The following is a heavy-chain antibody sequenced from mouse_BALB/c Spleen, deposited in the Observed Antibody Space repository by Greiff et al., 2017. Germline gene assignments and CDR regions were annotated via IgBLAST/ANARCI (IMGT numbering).Heavy chain of an antibody. CDR1: GFNLNDTY. V-gene: IGHV14-3*02. Sequence: EVQLQQSGAELVKPGASVKLSCTASGFNLNDTYMHWVKQRPEQGLEWIGRIDPANGNTKYDPKFQGKATITADTSSNTAYLQLSSLTSEDTAVYYCARWILRSYDFDYWGQGTTLTVSS. J-gene: IGHJ2*01. D-gene: IGHD1-1*01. CDR3: ARWILRSYDFDY. CDR2: IDPANGNT.